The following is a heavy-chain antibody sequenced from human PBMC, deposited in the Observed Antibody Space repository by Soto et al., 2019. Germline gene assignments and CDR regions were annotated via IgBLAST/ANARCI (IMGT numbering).Heavy chain of an antibody. CDR1: GYTFTSYG. J-gene: IGHJ6*02. D-gene: IGHD6-19*01. CDR3: SRFIMVGGWFDPNYYHGMDV. V-gene: IGHV1-18*04. Sequence: ASVKVSCKASGYTFTSYGINWLRQAPGQGLEWMGWISGYNGNTNYAQTVQGRVTMTTDTSTGTVYMELRSLKSDDTAIYYCSRFIMVGGWFDPNYYHGMDVWGQGTTVTVSS. CDR2: ISGYNGNT.